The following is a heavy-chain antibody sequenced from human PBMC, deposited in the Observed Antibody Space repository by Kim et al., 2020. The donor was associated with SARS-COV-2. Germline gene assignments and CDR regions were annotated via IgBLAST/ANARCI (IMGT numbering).Heavy chain of an antibody. J-gene: IGHJ4*02. V-gene: IGHV1-18*01. CDR3: ARIPQLASVGATIGFDY. D-gene: IGHD1-26*01. Sequence: LQGRVTMTTDTSTSTAYMELRSLRSDDTAVYYCARIPQLASVGATIGFDYWGQGTLVTVSS.